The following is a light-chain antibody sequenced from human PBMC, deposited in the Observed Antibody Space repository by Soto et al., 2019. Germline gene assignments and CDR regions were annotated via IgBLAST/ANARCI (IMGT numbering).Light chain of an antibody. V-gene: IGLV1-40*01. CDR1: SSNIGAGYD. CDR2: DHS. CDR3: SSYTSSSTLVV. Sequence: QSVLTQPPSVSGAPGQSVTISCTGGSSNIGAGYDVHWYQRLPGTAPKFLLYDHSNRPSGVPDRFSGSKSGTSASLAIIGIQAEDEADYYCSSYTSSSTLVVFGGGTKLTVL. J-gene: IGLJ2*01.